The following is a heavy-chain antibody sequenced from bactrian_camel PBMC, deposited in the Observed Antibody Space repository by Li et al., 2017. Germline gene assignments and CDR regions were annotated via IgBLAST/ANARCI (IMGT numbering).Heavy chain of an antibody. J-gene: IGHJ4*01. V-gene: IGHV3S55*01. CDR2: IYNADTT. CDR1: GFTHSGYC. CDR3: AADTPSPGHPLWAHSPLGGRAEYNT. D-gene: IGHD2*01. Sequence: VQLVESGGGSVQAGGSLRLSCVASGFTHSGYCMGWFRQAPGKEREAVAAIYNADTTFYADSVTGRFTVSQDSAKKTPYLEMNSLKPEDTAMYYCAADTPSPGHPLWAHSPLGGRAEYNTWGQGTQVTVS.